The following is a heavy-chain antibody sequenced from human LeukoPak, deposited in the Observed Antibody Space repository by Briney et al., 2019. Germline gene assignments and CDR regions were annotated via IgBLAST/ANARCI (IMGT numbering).Heavy chain of an antibody. CDR1: GYTFTGYY. Sequence: ASVKVSCKASGYTFTGYYMHWVRQAPGQGLEWMGWINPNSGGTNYAQKFQGRVTMTRDTSISTAYMELSRLRSDDTAVYYCARDRPRSGITMVRRVRNWFDPWGQGTLVTVSS. D-gene: IGHD3-10*01. CDR3: ARDRPRSGITMVRRVRNWFDP. J-gene: IGHJ5*02. CDR2: INPNSGGT. V-gene: IGHV1-2*02.